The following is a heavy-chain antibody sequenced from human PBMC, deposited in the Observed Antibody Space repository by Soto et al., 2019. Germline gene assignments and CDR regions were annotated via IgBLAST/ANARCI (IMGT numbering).Heavy chain of an antibody. CDR3: ARDYGDGSGMAYDYYYGMDV. Sequence: ASVKVSCKASGYTFTSYGISWVRQAPGQGLEWMGWISAYNGNTNYAQKLQGRVTMTTDTSTSTAYMELRSLRSDDTAVYYCARDYGDGSGMAYDYYYGMDVWGQGTTVTVSS. CDR2: ISAYNGNT. D-gene: IGHD3-10*01. V-gene: IGHV1-18*04. CDR1: GYTFTSYG. J-gene: IGHJ6*02.